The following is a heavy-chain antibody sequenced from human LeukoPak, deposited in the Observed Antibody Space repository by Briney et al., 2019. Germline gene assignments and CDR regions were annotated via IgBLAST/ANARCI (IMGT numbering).Heavy chain of an antibody. CDR2: IYYSGST. CDR1: GGSISSNY. D-gene: IGHD3-22*01. J-gene: IGHJ5*02. CDR3: ARAGYYYDSSGSLRRNWFDP. Sequence: SETLSLTCTVSGGSISSNYWSWIRQPPGKGLEWIGYIYYSGSTNYNPSLKSRVTISVDTSKNQFSLKLSSVTAADTAVYYCARAGYYYDSSGSLRRNWFDPWGQGTLVTVSS. V-gene: IGHV4-59*01.